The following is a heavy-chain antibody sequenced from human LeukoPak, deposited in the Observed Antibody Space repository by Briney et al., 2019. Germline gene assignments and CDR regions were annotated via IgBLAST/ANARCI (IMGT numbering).Heavy chain of an antibody. V-gene: IGHV1-18*01. CDR2: VSPYNGST. D-gene: IGHD5-18*01. CDR1: GYTFTTFG. CDR3: ARDKGRAYSYGYVDY. Sequence: ASVKVSCKTSGYTFTTFGINWVRQAPGQGLEWMGWVSPYNGSTNYAQKLQGRVTMTTDTSTNTAYMELRSLRSDDTAVYYCARDKGRAYSYGYVDYWGQGTLVTVS. J-gene: IGHJ4*02.